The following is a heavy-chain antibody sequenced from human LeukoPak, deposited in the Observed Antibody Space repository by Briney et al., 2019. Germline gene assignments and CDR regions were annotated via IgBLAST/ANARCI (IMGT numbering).Heavy chain of an antibody. J-gene: IGHJ4*02. V-gene: IGHV4-34*01. CDR1: GGSFSGYY. Sequence: SETLSLTCAVYGGSFSGYYWSWIRQPPGKGLEWIGEINHSGSTNYNPSLKSRVTISVDTSKNQFSLKLSSVTAADTAVYYCARGLGYSYGFGKCYFDYWGQGTLVTVSS. D-gene: IGHD5-18*01. CDR3: ARGLGYSYGFGKCYFDY. CDR2: INHSGST.